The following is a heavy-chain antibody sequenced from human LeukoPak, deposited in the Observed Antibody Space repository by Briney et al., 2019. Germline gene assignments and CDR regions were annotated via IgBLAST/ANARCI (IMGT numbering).Heavy chain of an antibody. CDR1: GGSISSSSYY. CDR3: ATNTICYHGLDY. CDR2: IYYSGST. D-gene: IGHD3-16*02. J-gene: IGHJ4*02. V-gene: IGHV4-39*01. Sequence: SETLSLTCNVSGGSISSSSYYWGWIRQPPGQGLEWVGSIYYSGSTYYNPSLRSRVTMSVDTSKNQLTLNVSSVTAADTAIYYCATNTICYHGLDYWGQGTLVTASS.